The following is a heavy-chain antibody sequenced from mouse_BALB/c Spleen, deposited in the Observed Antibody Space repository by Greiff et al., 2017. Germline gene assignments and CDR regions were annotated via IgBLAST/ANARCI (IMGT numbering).Heavy chain of an antibody. Sequence: VKLQESGPGLVAPSQSLSITCTVSGFSLTGYGVNWVRQPPGKGLEWLGMIWGDGSTDYNSALKSRLSISKDNSKSQVFLKMNSLQTDDTAGYYCARGGHLDGYYDYAMDYWGQGTSVTVSS. V-gene: IGHV2-6-7*01. CDR2: IWGDGST. CDR3: ARGGHLDGYYDYAMDY. D-gene: IGHD2-3*01. J-gene: IGHJ4*01. CDR1: GFSLTGYG.